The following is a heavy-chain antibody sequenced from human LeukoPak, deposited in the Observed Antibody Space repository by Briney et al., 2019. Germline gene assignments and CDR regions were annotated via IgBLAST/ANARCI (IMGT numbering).Heavy chain of an antibody. V-gene: IGHV1-18*01. Sequence: ASVKVSCKASGYTFTSYGISWVRRAPGQGLEWMGWISAYNGNTNYAQKLQGRVTMTTDTSTSTAYMELRSLRSDDTAVYYCARAPPHTIFGVVIDYWGQGTLVTVSS. CDR3: ARAPPHTIFGVVIDY. D-gene: IGHD3-3*01. CDR1: GYTFTSYG. CDR2: ISAYNGNT. J-gene: IGHJ4*02.